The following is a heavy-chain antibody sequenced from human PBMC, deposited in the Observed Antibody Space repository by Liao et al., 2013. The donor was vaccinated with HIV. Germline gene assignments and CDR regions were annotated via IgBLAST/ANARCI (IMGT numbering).Heavy chain of an antibody. CDR1: GGSISSSSYY. D-gene: IGHD5-12*01. J-gene: IGHJ6*03. V-gene: IGHV4-39*07. Sequence: QLQLQESGPGLVKPSETLSLTCTVSGGSISSSSYYWGWIRQPPGKGLEWIGSIYYSGSTNNNLSLKSRVTISVDTSKNQFSLKLSSVTAADTAVYYCARDEVAYYYYTDVWGKGTTVTVSS. CDR2: IYYSGST. CDR3: ARDEVAYYYYTDV.